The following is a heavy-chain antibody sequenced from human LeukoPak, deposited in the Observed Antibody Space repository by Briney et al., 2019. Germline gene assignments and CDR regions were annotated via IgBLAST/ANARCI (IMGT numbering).Heavy chain of an antibody. V-gene: IGHV3-23*01. D-gene: IGHD6-13*01. CDR1: GFSFSVYA. J-gene: IGHJ4*02. CDR2: ISGNSDRT. Sequence: SGGSLRLSCEDSGFSFSVYAMSWVRQAPGKGLEWVSSISGNSDRTYYANSVKGRFTISRENFRNTVHLKMSSLGAEDTALYYCAKRFSNGIAGQSDYWGQGTLVTVSS. CDR3: AKRFSNGIAGQSDY.